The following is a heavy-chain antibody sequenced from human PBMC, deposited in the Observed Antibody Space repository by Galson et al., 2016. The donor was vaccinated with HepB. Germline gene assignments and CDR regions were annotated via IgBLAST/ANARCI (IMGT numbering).Heavy chain of an antibody. CDR1: GFSLDRYA. Sequence: SLRLSCAVSGFSLDRYAMHWVRLVPGKGLEWVSGISLDTDRIGYADSVKGRFIVSRDKARNSVYLQMNSLRTEDSALYYCGKVILPGGMDVWGHGTRVTVAS. J-gene: IGHJ6*02. D-gene: IGHD3-3*01. CDR3: GKVILPGGMDV. CDR2: ISLDTDRI. V-gene: IGHV3-9*01.